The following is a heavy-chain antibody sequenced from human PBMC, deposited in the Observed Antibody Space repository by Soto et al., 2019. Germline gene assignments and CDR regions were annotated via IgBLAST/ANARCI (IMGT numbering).Heavy chain of an antibody. CDR1: GYTFTSYG. D-gene: IGHD3-10*01. J-gene: IGHJ6*04. CDR3: ASGRGGPGGRGKSDYYYGRNV. CDR2: ISAYNGNT. V-gene: IGHV1-18*01. Sequence: ASVKVSCKASGYTFTSYGISWVRQAPGQGLEWMGWISAYNGNTNYAQKLQGRVTMTTDTSTSTAYMELRSLRSDDTAVYYCASGRGGPGGRGKSDYYYGRNVGAKGTRVTVS.